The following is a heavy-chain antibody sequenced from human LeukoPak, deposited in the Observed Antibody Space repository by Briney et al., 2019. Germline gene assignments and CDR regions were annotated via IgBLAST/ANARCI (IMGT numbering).Heavy chain of an antibody. CDR1: GFTFSSYG. V-gene: IGHV3-30*18. Sequence: GRSLRLSCAASGFTFSSYGMHWVRQAPGKGLEGVAVISYDGSNKYYADSVKGGFTISRDNSKNTLYLQMNSLRAEDTAVYYCAKDEQDYYGSGSYPDYWGQGTLVTVSS. J-gene: IGHJ4*02. CDR3: AKDEQDYYGSGSYPDY. D-gene: IGHD3-10*01. CDR2: ISYDGSNK.